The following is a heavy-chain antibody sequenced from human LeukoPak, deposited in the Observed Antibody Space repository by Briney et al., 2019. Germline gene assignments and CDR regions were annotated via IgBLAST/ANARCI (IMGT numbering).Heavy chain of an antibody. V-gene: IGHV3-74*01. CDR3: ARGYSRFDP. Sequence: PGGSLRLSCAASGFTFSSYWMHWVRTAPGKGLVWVSRINSDGSSTSYADSVKDLFTTSRDNAKNTLYLQMNSLRAEDTVVYYCARGYSRFDPWGQGTLVTVSS. D-gene: IGHD6-13*01. J-gene: IGHJ5*02. CDR2: INSDGSST. CDR1: GFTFSSYW.